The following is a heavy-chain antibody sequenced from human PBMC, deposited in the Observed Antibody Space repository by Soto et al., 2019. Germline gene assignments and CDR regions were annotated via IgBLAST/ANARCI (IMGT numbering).Heavy chain of an antibody. D-gene: IGHD2-15*01. V-gene: IGHV3-23*01. CDR1: GFTFSSYA. Sequence: HPGGSLRLSCAASGFTFSSYAMSWVRQAPGKGLEWVSAISGSGGSTYYADSVKGRFTISRDNSKNTLYLQMNSLRAEDTAVYCWRTGEVAQSLGYSTNGVVSSYCSVGRCCSGLMMSYYYYYYMDVWGKGTTVTVSS. CDR2: ISGSGGST. CDR3: RTGEVAQSLGYSTNGVVSSYCSVGRCCSGLMMSYYYYYYMDV. J-gene: IGHJ6*03.